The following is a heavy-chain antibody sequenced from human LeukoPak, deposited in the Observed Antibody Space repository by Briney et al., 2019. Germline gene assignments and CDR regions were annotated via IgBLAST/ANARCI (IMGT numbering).Heavy chain of an antibody. CDR3: AKDRSVRLRYVFDP. CDR2: ISYDGGNK. CDR1: GFTFSSYG. J-gene: IGHJ5*02. V-gene: IGHV3-30*18. Sequence: GRSLRLSCAASGFTFSSYGMHWVRQAPGKGLEWVAVISYDGGNKYYADSVKGRFTISRDNSKNTLYLQMNSLRAEDTAVYYCAKDRSVRLRYVFDPWGQGTLVTVSS. D-gene: IGHD3-9*01.